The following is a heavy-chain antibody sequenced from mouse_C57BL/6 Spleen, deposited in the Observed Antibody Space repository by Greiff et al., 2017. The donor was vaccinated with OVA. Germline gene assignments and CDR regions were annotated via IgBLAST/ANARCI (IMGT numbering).Heavy chain of an antibody. CDR3: ARCDYYGSSPYWYFEV. V-gene: IGHV1-80*01. CDR2: IYPGDGDT. D-gene: IGHD1-1*01. Sequence: VQLQQSGAELVKPGASVKISCKASGYAFSSYWMNWVKQRPGQGLEWIGQIYPGDGDTNYNGKFKGKATLTADKSSSTAYMQLSSLTSEDSAVYYCARCDYYGSSPYWYFEVWGTGTTVTVAS. CDR1: GYAFSSYW. J-gene: IGHJ1*03.